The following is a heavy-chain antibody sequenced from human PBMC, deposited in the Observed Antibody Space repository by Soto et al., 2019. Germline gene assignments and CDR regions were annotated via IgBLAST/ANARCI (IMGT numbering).Heavy chain of an antibody. Sequence: EVQLVESGGGLVQPGGSLRLSCAASGFTFSSYSMNWVRQAPGKGLEWVSYISSSSSTMYYADSVKGRFTISRDNAKNSLFLQMNSLRDEDTAVYYCARDSTDADSGSYSGDYWGQGTLVTVSS. CDR2: ISSSSSTM. CDR1: GFTFSSYS. CDR3: ARDSTDADSGSYSGDY. J-gene: IGHJ4*02. V-gene: IGHV3-48*02. D-gene: IGHD1-26*01.